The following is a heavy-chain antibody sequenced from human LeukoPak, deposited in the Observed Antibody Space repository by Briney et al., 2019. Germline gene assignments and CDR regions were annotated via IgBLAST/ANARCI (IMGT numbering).Heavy chain of an antibody. D-gene: IGHD3-10*01. CDR3: ARASGPFDY. Sequence: PGGSLRLSCAASGFTFSTYGMHWVRQAPGKGLEWVAVIWNDGSNKYYADSVKGRFTISRDNSKNTLYLQMNSLRAEDTAVYSCARASGPFDYWGQGILVTVSS. CDR2: IWNDGSNK. CDR1: GFTFSTYG. J-gene: IGHJ4*02. V-gene: IGHV3-33*01.